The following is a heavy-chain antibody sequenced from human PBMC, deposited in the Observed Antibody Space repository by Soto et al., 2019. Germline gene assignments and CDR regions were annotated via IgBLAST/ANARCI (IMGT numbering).Heavy chain of an antibody. CDR1: GFTFGSYP. CDR2: ISPNGDST. CDR3: AREGMSRPRWVFDY. D-gene: IGHD6-13*01. V-gene: IGHV3-64*01. J-gene: IGHJ4*02. Sequence: EVQLVESGGGLVQPGGSLRLSCAASGFTFGSYPMHWVRQAPGKGLEYVSAISPNGDSTFYANSVKGRFTISRDNSKNTLYLQMGSLRAEDMAVYSCAREGMSRPRWVFDYWGQGTLVTASS.